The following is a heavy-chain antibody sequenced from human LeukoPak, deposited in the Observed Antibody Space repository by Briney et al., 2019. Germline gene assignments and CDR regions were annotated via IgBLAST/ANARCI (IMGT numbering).Heavy chain of an antibody. CDR3: AKYYDSSGVDAFDI. D-gene: IGHD3-22*01. CDR1: GFTFSSYS. Sequence: GGSLRLSCAASGFTFSSYSMNWVRQAPGKGLEWVSYISSSSSTIYYADSVKGRFTISRDNSKNTLYLQMNSLRAEDTAVYYCAKYYDSSGVDAFDIWGRGTMVTVSS. J-gene: IGHJ3*02. CDR2: ISSSSSTI. V-gene: IGHV3-48*01.